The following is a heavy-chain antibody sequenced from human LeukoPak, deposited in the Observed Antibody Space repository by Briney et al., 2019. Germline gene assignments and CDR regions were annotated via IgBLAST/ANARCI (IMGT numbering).Heavy chain of an antibody. CDR3: ASPSYGDYRDY. CDR1: GFTVSSNY. CDR2: IYSGGST. V-gene: IGHV3-53*01. J-gene: IGHJ4*02. Sequence: GGSLRLSCAASGFTVSSNYMSWVRQAPGKGLEWVSVIYSGGSTYYADSVKGRFTISRDNSKNTLYLQMNSLRAEDTAVYYCASPSYGDYRDYWGQGTLVTVSS. D-gene: IGHD4-17*01.